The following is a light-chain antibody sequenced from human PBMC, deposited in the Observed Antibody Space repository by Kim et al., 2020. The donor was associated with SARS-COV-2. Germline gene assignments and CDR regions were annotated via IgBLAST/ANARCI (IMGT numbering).Light chain of an antibody. CDR3: NSDTSTNTPVV. CDR1: SSDVGGYNS. Sequence: QSALTQPASVSGSPGQSITISCTGTSSDVGGYNSVSWYQQHPGKAPKLMIYDVSNRPSGISNRFSGSKSGNTASLTISGLQAEDEADYYCNSDTSTNTPVVFGGGTQLTVL. J-gene: IGLJ2*01. V-gene: IGLV2-14*03. CDR2: DVS.